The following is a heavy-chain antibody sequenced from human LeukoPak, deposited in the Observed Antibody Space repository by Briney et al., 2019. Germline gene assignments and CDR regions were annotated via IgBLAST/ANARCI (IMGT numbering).Heavy chain of an antibody. V-gene: IGHV5-51*01. D-gene: IGHD4-23*01. CDR3: ARHGGVDYGGNSAFDY. CDR1: GYSFTSYW. Sequence: GESLKISCKGSGYSFTSYWIGWVRQMPGKCLEWMGIIYPGDSGTRYSPSFQGQVTISADKSISTAYLQWSSLKASDTAMYYCARHGGVDYGGNSAFDYWGQGTLVTVSS. CDR2: IYPGDSGT. J-gene: IGHJ4*02.